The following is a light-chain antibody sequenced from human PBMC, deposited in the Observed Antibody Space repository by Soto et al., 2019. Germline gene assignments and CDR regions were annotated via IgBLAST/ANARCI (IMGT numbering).Light chain of an antibody. V-gene: IGLV1-47*02. CDR1: SSNIGSNY. Sequence: QSVLTQPPSASGTPGQRVTISCSGSSSNIGSNYVYWYQQLPGTAPKLLIYSNNQRPSGVPDRFSGSKSGTSASLAISGLRSEDEADYYCAAWDDSLSVPYVFGTGTKGTVL. CDR3: AAWDDSLSVPYV. J-gene: IGLJ1*01. CDR2: SNN.